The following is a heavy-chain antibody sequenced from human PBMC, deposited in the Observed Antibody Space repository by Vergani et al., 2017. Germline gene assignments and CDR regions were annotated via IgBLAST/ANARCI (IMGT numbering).Heavy chain of an antibody. J-gene: IGHJ5*02. CDR2: SYSGDET. CDR1: GSTVSGNY. V-gene: IGHV3-66*02. CDR3: AKGDYNGSVTYVDP. D-gene: IGHD3-10*01. Sequence: ELQLVESGGGLVQPGGSLRLSCAASGSTVSGNYMTWVRQAPGKGLEWVSHSYSGDETYYADFVKGRVTISRETTKNTIHLQINNLRVEDTAVYYCAKGDYNGSVTYVDPWGQGTLVTVSS.